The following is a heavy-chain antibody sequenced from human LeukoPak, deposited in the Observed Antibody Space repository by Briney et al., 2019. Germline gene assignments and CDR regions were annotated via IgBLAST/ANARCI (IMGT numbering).Heavy chain of an antibody. CDR3: ARGIVGATDFDY. Sequence: SETLSLTCAVYGGSFSGYYWSWIRQPPGKGLEWIGEINHSGSTNYNPSLKSRITISVDTSKNQFSLKLSSVTAADTAVYYCARGIVGATDFDYWGQGTLVTVSS. D-gene: IGHD1-26*01. CDR1: GGSFSGYY. V-gene: IGHV4-34*01. CDR2: INHSGST. J-gene: IGHJ4*02.